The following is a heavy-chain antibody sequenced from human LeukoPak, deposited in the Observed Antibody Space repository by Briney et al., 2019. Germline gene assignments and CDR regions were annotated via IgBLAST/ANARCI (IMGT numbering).Heavy chain of an antibody. D-gene: IGHD1-26*01. J-gene: IGHJ4*02. V-gene: IGHV3-11*04. Sequence: GGSLRLSCAASRFSFSDYYMSWIRQAPGKGLEWVSYINNYGSTIYYADSVKGRFTLSRDNAKNSLYLQMNSLRAEDTAVYYCARELKWELPDYWGQGTLVTVSS. CDR2: INNYGSTI. CDR3: ARELKWELPDY. CDR1: RFSFSDYY.